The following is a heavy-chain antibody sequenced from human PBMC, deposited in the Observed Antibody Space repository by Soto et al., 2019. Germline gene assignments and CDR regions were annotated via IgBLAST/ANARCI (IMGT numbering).Heavy chain of an antibody. V-gene: IGHV1-69*13. CDR3: ARGRAIAARPYYYGMDV. CDR1: GGTFSSYA. Sequence: VKVSCKASGGTFSSYAISWVRQAPGQGLEWMGGIIPIFGTANYAQKFQGRVTITADESTSTAYMELSSLRSEDTAVYYCARGRAIAARPYYYGMDVWGQGTTVTVSS. CDR2: IIPIFGTA. D-gene: IGHD6-6*01. J-gene: IGHJ6*02.